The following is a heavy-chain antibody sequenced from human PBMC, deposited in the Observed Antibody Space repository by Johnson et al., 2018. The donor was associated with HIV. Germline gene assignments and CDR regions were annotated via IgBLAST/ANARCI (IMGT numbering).Heavy chain of an antibody. J-gene: IGHJ3*02. D-gene: IGHD6-13*01. Sequence: VQLVESGGGVVRPGGSLRLSCAASGFTFDDYGMSWVRQAPGKGLEWVSGINWNGGSTGYADSVKGRFTISRDNAKNSLYLQMNSLRAEDTALYYCAKGSSGALYSSSWYGDGAFDIWGQGTMVTVSS. CDR1: GFTFDDYG. CDR3: AKGSSGALYSSSWYGDGAFDI. V-gene: IGHV3-20*04. CDR2: INWNGGST.